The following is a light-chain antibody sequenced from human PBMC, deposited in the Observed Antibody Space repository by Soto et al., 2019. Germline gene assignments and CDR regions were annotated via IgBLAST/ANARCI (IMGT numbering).Light chain of an antibody. CDR3: QQRGNWPPT. V-gene: IGKV3-11*01. Sequence: ETVLTQSPATLSLSPGERATLSCRASQTVSPYLAWYQQKAGQAPRLLISDTSNRATGIPARFSGSGSGTDFTLTISGLEPEDFAVYYCQQRGNWPPTFGQGTKLEIK. CDR2: DTS. CDR1: QTVSPY. J-gene: IGKJ2*01.